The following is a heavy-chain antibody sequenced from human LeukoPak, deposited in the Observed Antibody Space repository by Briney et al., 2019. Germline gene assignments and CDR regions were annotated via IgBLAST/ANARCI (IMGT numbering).Heavy chain of an antibody. D-gene: IGHD2-2*01. V-gene: IGHV3-23*01. CDR2: ISDSGGST. CDR1: GFTFSSYA. Sequence: PGGSLRLSCAASGFTFSSYAMTWVRQAPGKGLEWVSAISDSGGSTYYADSVKGRFTISRDNSKNTLYLQINSLRAEDTAVYYCAKTHQVGPYYGMDVWGQGTTVTVSS. CDR3: AKTHQVGPYYGMDV. J-gene: IGHJ6*02.